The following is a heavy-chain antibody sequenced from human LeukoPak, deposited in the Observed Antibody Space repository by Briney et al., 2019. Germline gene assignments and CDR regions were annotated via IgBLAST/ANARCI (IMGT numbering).Heavy chain of an antibody. CDR1: GGSISSFF. V-gene: IGHV4-59*01. Sequence: SETRSLTCTISGGSISSFFWSWIRQPPGEGLEWIGYVLYPGSTNYNPSLKSRVSISVDMPKNQFSLKLISVTAADTAMYYCAREAPYDSGSYIFDFWGQGTLVTVSS. J-gene: IGHJ4*02. CDR2: VLYPGST. D-gene: IGHD3-10*01. CDR3: AREAPYDSGSYIFDF.